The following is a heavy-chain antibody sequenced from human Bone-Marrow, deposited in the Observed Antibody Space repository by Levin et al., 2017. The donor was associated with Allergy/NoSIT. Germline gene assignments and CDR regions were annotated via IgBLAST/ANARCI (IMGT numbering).Heavy chain of an antibody. D-gene: IGHD3-10*01. V-gene: IGHV4-59*01. Sequence: PSETLSLTCSVSAGAITSYYWSWIRQPPGKGLEWIGYVFYRGSTNYNPSLKGRATISVDTSKKQLSLKLSSVTTADTAVYYCARVSGSYYPEYYFDSLGQGTLVTVSS. J-gene: IGHJ4*02. CDR3: ARVSGSYYPEYYFDS. CDR2: VFYRGST. CDR1: AGAITSYY.